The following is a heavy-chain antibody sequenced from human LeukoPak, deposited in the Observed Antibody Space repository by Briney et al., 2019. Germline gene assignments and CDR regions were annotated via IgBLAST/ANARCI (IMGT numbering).Heavy chain of an antibody. CDR2: IYYSGST. Sequence: SETLSLTCAVSGGSISTYFWSWLRQPPGKGLEWIGYIYYSGSTNYNPSLKSRVTISVDTSKNQFSLKLSSVTAADTAVYYCARSNSATYEAWFDPWGQGTLVTVSS. D-gene: IGHD1-26*01. CDR1: GGSISTYF. CDR3: ARSNSATYEAWFDP. J-gene: IGHJ5*02. V-gene: IGHV4-59*01.